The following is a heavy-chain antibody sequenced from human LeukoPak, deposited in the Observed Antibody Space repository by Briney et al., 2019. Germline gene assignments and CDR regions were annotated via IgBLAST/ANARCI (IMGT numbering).Heavy chain of an antibody. CDR3: TRHSRYCSSTGTGVKCDNWFDP. J-gene: IGHJ5*02. CDR1: GFTFSNAW. Sequence: GGSLRLSCAASGFTFSNAWMSWVRQAPGKGLEWVGRIKSKTDGGTTDYAAPVKGRFTISRDDSKNTLYLQMNSLKTEDTAVYYCTRHSRYCSSTGTGVKCDNWFDPWGQGTLVTVSS. CDR2: IKSKTDGGTT. V-gene: IGHV3-15*01. D-gene: IGHD2-2*01.